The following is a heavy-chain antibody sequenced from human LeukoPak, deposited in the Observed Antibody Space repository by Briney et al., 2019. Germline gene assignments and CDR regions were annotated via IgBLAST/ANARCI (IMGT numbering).Heavy chain of an antibody. CDR1: GFTFRTYS. V-gene: IGHV3-48*02. CDR2: ISSGSSTI. CDR3: ARGAATSSYLVDY. J-gene: IGHJ4*02. D-gene: IGHD4-11*01. Sequence: GGSLPVTHAACGFTFRTYSMYWVRQAPGKGLEWVSYISSGSSTIYYADSVKGRFTISRDNAKNLLYLQMNSLRDEDTAVYYCARGAATSSYLVDYQGQGPGIIVSS.